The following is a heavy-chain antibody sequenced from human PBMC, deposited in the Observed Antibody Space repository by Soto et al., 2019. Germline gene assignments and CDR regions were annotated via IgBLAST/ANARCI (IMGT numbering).Heavy chain of an antibody. CDR2: IDPSDSYT. CDR3: ARLGGTYYDFWSGYTTAADGMDV. CDR1: GSIVTSYW. V-gene: IGHV5-10-1*01. J-gene: IGHJ6*02. D-gene: IGHD3-3*01. Sequence: GESLKISCKGSGSIVTSYWISWVRQMPGQCLEWMWSIDPSDSYTNYSPSFQGHVTISAYKSISTAYLQWRSLKASDTAMYYCARLGGTYYDFWSGYTTAADGMDVWGQGITVTVSS.